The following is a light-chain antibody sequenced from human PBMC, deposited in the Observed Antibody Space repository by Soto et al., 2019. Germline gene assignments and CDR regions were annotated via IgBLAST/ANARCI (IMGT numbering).Light chain of an antibody. V-gene: IGLV2-11*01. CDR1: SSDVGGYNH. J-gene: IGLJ2*01. CDR2: DVS. CDR3: CSYTTDNTRV. Sequence: QSALTQPRSVSGSPGQSVTISCTGTSSDVGGYNHVSWYQQFLGKAPKLMIYDVSKRPSGVPDRFSGSKSGNTASLTISGLQAEDEADYYCCSYTTDNTRVFGGGTKVTVL.